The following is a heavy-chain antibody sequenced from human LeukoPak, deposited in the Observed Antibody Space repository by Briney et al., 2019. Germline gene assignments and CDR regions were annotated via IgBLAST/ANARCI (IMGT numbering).Heavy chain of an antibody. CDR2: IYYSGST. CDR3: ARQYDILTGYYNVDYYYYMDV. Sequence: SETLSLTCTVSGGSISSYYWGWIRQPPGKGLEWIGSIYYSGSTYYNPSLKSRVTISVDTSKNQFSLKLSSVTAADTAVYYCARQYDILTGYYNVDYYYYMDVWGKGTTVTISS. CDR1: GGSISSYY. V-gene: IGHV4-39*01. J-gene: IGHJ6*03. D-gene: IGHD3-9*01.